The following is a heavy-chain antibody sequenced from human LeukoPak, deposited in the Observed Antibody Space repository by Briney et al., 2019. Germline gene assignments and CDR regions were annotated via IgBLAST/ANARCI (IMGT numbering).Heavy chain of an antibody. CDR2: IYSGGST. J-gene: IGHJ6*02. D-gene: IGHD1-1*01. V-gene: IGHV3-53*01. CDR1: GFTVSRNY. Sequence: PGGSLRLSCAASGFTVSRNYMNWVRQAPGKGLEWVSVIYSGGSTYYADSVKGRFTITRDNSKNTVYLQMNSLRAEDTAVYYCARESETETGWYYYGMDVWGQGTTVTVSS. CDR3: ARESETETGWYYYGMDV.